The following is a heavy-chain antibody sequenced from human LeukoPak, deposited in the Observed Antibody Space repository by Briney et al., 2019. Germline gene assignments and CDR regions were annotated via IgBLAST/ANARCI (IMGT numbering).Heavy chain of an antibody. CDR2: IYSGGST. CDR1: GFTVSSNY. J-gene: IGHJ5*02. D-gene: IGHD6-13*01. Sequence: GGSLRLSCAASGFTVSSNYMSWLRQAPGKGLEWVSVIYSGGSTYYADSVKGRFTISRDNSKNTLSIQMNSLRAEDTAVYYCAREQRIVGSSWDNWFDPWGQGTLVTVSS. V-gene: IGHV3-66*02. CDR3: AREQRIVGSSWDNWFDP.